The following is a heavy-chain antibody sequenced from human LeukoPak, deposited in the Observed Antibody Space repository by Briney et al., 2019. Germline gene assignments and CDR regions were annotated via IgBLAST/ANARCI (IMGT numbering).Heavy chain of an antibody. CDR3: ARNYYDSSGPPYYYYGMDV. CDR2: IYPGDSDT. Sequence: GESLKISCKGSGYSFTSYWIGWVRQMPGKGLEWMGIIYPGDSDTRYSPSFQGQVTISADKSISTAYLQWCSLKASDTAMYYCARNYYDSSGPPYYYYGMDVWGQGTTVTVSS. D-gene: IGHD3-22*01. V-gene: IGHV5-51*01. CDR1: GYSFTSYW. J-gene: IGHJ6*02.